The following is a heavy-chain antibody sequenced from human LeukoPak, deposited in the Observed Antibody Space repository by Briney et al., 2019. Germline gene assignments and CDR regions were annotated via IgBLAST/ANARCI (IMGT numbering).Heavy chain of an antibody. D-gene: IGHD3-3*01. Sequence: SDTLSLTSTASGDSVISGRYYWTWVRQPPGKGLEWIGYIYYSGSTTYSPSLKSRVTISIDTSKNQFSLNPKSVTAADTAVYFCARGKYYGDSDYWGQGTLVTVSS. J-gene: IGHJ4*02. CDR2: IYYSGST. CDR3: ARGKYYGDSDY. CDR1: GDSVISGRYY. V-gene: IGHV4-61*01.